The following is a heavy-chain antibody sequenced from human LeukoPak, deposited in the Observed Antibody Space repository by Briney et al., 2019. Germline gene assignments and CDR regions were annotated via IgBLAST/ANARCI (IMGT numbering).Heavy chain of an antibody. CDR1: GFSFSNYA. Sequence: PGGSLRLSCAASGFSFSNYAMHWVRKAPGKGLEWVAVMSYDGSNTYYADSVKGRFTISRDNSKNTLYLQMNSLRPEDTAVYYCARDNYGDPLRLDYWGQGTLVTVSS. V-gene: IGHV3-30-3*01. CDR2: MSYDGSNT. D-gene: IGHD4-17*01. J-gene: IGHJ4*02. CDR3: ARDNYGDPLRLDY.